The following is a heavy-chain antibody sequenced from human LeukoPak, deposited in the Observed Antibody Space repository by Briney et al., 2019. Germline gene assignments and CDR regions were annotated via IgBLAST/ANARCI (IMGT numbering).Heavy chain of an antibody. CDR1: GFTFSSYA. J-gene: IGHJ3*02. Sequence: PGRSLRLSCAASGFTFSSYAMHWVRQAPGKGLKWVAVISYDGSNKYYADSVKGRFTISRDNSKNTLYLQMNSLRAEDTAVYYCARNYGSGYDAFDIWGQGTMVTVSS. V-gene: IGHV3-30*04. CDR2: ISYDGSNK. D-gene: IGHD3-10*01. CDR3: ARNYGSGYDAFDI.